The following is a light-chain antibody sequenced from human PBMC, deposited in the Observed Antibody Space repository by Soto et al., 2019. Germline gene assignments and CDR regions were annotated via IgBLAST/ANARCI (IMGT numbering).Light chain of an antibody. CDR3: TSYAGSNNRGV. CDR2: EVS. Sequence: QSALTQPASVSGSPGQSITISCTGTSSDVGGYNYVSWFQQHPGKAPKLKIYEVSNRPSGVSNRFSGSKSGYTASLTISELQAEDEADYYCTSYAGSNNRGVFGSGTKVTVL. J-gene: IGLJ1*01. CDR1: SSDVGGYNY. V-gene: IGLV2-14*03.